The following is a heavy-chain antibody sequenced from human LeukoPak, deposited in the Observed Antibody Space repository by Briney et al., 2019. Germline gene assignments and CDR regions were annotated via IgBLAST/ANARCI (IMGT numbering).Heavy chain of an antibody. J-gene: IGHJ5*02. CDR3: ARDEPYYDYVWGSYRPYIWFDP. CDR2: IYYSGST. CDR1: GGSISSSSYY. Sequence: SETLSLTCTVSGGSISSSSYYWGWIRQPPGKGLEWIGSIYYSGSTYYNPSLKSRVTISVDTSKNQFSLKLSSVTAADTAVYYCARDEPYYDYVWGSYRPYIWFDPWGQGTLVTVSS. D-gene: IGHD3-16*02. V-gene: IGHV4-39*07.